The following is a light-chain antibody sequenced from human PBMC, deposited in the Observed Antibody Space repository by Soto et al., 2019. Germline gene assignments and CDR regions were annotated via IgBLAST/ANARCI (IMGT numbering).Light chain of an antibody. CDR3: SSFAGNNNLV. J-gene: IGLJ2*01. V-gene: IGLV2-8*01. CDR1: SSDVGGYNY. Sequence: QSALTQPPSASGSPGQSVTISCTGTSSDVGGYNYVSWYQQHPGKAPKLMISEVSKRPSGVPDRFSGSKYGNTASMTVSGLQAEDEADSYCSSFAGNNNLVFGGGTKLTVL. CDR2: EVS.